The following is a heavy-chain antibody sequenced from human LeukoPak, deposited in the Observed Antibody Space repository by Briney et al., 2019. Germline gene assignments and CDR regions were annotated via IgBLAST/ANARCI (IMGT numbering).Heavy chain of an antibody. Sequence: ASVKVSCKASGYTFTTYGITWVRQAPGQGLEWMGWISTVNGNTNYAQNLQGRVTMTTDTSTTTAYMELRSLRSDDTAIYYCARKRHVDTAMFDPWGQGTLVTVSS. CDR1: GYTFTTYG. V-gene: IGHV1-18*01. CDR3: ARKRHVDTAMFDP. J-gene: IGHJ5*02. D-gene: IGHD5-18*01. CDR2: ISTVNGNT.